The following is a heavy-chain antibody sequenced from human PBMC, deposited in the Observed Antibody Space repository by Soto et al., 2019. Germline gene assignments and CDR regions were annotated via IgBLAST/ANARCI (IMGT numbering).Heavy chain of an antibody. CDR3: ARHSPVAGTNS. V-gene: IGHV5-51*01. J-gene: IGHJ4*02. Sequence: GESLKISCRTSGYSFPNSWIGWVRQMPGKGLEWMGIIYPGDSDTRYSPSFQGQVTISADKSISTAYLQWSSLKASDTAMYYCARHSPVAGTNSWGQGTLVTVSS. CDR2: IYPGDSDT. D-gene: IGHD6-19*01. CDR1: GYSFPNSW.